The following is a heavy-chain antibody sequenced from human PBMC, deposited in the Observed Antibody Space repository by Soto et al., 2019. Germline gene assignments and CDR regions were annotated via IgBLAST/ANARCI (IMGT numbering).Heavy chain of an antibody. J-gene: IGHJ4*02. CDR2: ISGSGGST. CDR3: AKFRKVTATRSYFDY. D-gene: IGHD2-21*02. CDR1: GFTFSSYA. Sequence: GGSLRLSCAASGFTFSSYAMSWVRQAPGKGLEWVSAISGSGGSTYYAESVKGRFTISRDNSKNTLYLQMNSLRAEDMAVYYCAKFRKVTATRSYFDYWGQGTLVTVSS. V-gene: IGHV3-23*01.